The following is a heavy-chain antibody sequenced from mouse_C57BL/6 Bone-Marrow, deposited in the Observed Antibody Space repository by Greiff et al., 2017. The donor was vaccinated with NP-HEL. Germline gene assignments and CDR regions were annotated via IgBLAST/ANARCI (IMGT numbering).Heavy chain of an antibody. CDR3: ARIECYDYLYYYAMDY. V-gene: IGHV8-8*01. Sequence: QVTLKVSGPGILQPSQTLSLTCSFSGFSLSTFGMGVGWIRQPSGKGLEWLAHIWWDDDKYYNPALKSRLTISKDTSKNQVFLKIANVDTADTATYYCARIECYDYLYYYAMDYWGQGTSVTVSS. D-gene: IGHD2-4*01. CDR1: GFSLSTFGMG. CDR2: IWWDDDK. J-gene: IGHJ4*01.